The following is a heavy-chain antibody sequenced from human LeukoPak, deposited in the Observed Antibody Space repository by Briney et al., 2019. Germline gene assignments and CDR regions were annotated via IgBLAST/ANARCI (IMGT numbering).Heavy chain of an antibody. CDR1: GFTFSSYS. V-gene: IGHV3-21*01. CDR3: ARERRDGYNTDPDAFDI. Sequence: GSLRLSCAASGFTFSSYSMNWVRQAPGKGMEWVSSISSSSSYIYYADSVKGRFTISRDNAKNSLYLQMNSLRAEDTAVYYCARERRDGYNTDPDAFDIWGQGTMVTVSS. D-gene: IGHD5-24*01. CDR2: ISSSSSYI. J-gene: IGHJ3*02.